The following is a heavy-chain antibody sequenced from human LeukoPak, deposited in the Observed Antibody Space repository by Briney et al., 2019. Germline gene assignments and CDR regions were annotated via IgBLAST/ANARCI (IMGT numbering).Heavy chain of an antibody. V-gene: IGHV4-61*02. D-gene: IGHD6-13*01. CDR3: AREYSGSGFDY. Sequence: SQTLSLTCTVSGGSISSGSYYWSWIRQPAGKGLEWIGRIYTSGSTNYNPSLKSRVTISVDTSKNQFSLKLSSVTAADTAVYYCAREYSGSGFDYWGQGTLVTVSS. J-gene: IGHJ4*02. CDR2: IYTSGST. CDR1: GGSISSGSYY.